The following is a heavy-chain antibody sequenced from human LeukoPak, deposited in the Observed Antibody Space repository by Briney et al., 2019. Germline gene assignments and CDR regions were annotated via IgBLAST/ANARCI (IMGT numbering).Heavy chain of an antibody. V-gene: IGHV5-51*01. J-gene: IGHJ3*01. CDR2: IYPGDSDT. CDR3: AKYHASGAYSDHASDV. D-gene: IGHD3-10*01. Sequence: GESLKISCQGFGYSFTNYWIAWVRQMPGKGLGWMGIIYPGDSDTAYSPSFQGQVTISADKTINTAYLQWSSLKASDTAIYYCAKYHASGAYSDHASDVWGPGTMVTVSS. CDR1: GYSFTNYW.